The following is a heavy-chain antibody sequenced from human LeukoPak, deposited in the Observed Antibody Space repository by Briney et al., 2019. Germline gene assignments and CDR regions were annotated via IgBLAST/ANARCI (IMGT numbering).Heavy chain of an antibody. CDR1: GFTFSSYW. CDR3: AREGCSGGTCYFYWFGS. Sequence: GGSLRLSCAASGFTFSSYWMSWVRQAPGKGLEWVANIKQDGSEKFHVDSVKGRFTISRDNAKKSLYLQMNSLRAEDTAVYYCAREGCSGGTCYFYWFGSWGQGTLVTVSS. D-gene: IGHD2-15*01. V-gene: IGHV3-7*01. CDR2: IKQDGSEK. J-gene: IGHJ5*01.